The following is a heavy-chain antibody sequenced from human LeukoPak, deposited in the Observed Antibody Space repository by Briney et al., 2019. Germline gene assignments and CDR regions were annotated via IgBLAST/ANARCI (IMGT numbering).Heavy chain of an antibody. D-gene: IGHD3-3*01. J-gene: IGHJ4*02. Sequence: PGGSLRLSCVPSGFSFCNYAMSWVRQAPGKGLEWVAIISNDGSRKYYAHSVEGRFTISRDNSKNTLYLQMDSLRAEDTAVYYCARDRAWNYFDYWGQGTLVTVSS. CDR2: ISNDGSRK. CDR3: ARDRAWNYFDY. V-gene: IGHV3-30*03. CDR1: GFSFCNYA.